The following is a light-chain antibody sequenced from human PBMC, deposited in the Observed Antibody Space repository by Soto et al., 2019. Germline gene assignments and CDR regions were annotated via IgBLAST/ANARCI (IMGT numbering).Light chain of an antibody. CDR1: NSNIGTNT. J-gene: IGLJ2*01. V-gene: IGLV1-44*01. Sequence: QSVLTQPPSASEPPGQTVTISCSGSNSNIGTNTVNWYQQLPGTAPKLLIYSNDQRPSGVPDRFSGSKSGTSASLAISGLHSEDEADYYCAAWDDSLNGVVFGGGTQLTVL. CDR3: AAWDDSLNGVV. CDR2: SND.